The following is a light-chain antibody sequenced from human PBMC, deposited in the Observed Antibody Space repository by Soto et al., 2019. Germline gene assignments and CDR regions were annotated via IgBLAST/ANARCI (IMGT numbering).Light chain of an antibody. CDR2: GAS. CDR1: QSVTSSY. J-gene: IGKJ1*01. Sequence: EIVLTQSPATLSLSPGERATLSCRASQSVTSSYLAWYQQKPGQAPKLLIYGASSRATGIPDRFSGSGSGTDFTLTISRLEPEDFAVYYCQQYGSTPVTSGQGTKVDIK. V-gene: IGKV3-20*01. CDR3: QQYGSTPVT.